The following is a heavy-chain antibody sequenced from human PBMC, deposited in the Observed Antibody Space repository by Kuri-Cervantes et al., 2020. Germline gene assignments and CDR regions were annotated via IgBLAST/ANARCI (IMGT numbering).Heavy chain of an antibody. CDR1: GGSISSYY. Sequence: GSLRLSCTVSGGSISSYYWSWIRQPPGKGLEWIGYIYYSGSTNYNPSLKSRVTISVDTSKNQFSLKLSSVTAADTAVYYCAIDRNWYFDLWGRGTLVTVSS. CDR3: AIDRNWYFDL. J-gene: IGHJ2*01. V-gene: IGHV4-59*01. CDR2: IYYSGST.